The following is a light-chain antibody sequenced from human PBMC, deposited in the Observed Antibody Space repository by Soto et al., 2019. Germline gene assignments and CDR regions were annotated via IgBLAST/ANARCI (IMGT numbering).Light chain of an antibody. V-gene: IGKV1-13*02. J-gene: IGKJ4*01. CDR3: QQFDSYPLT. CDR2: DAS. CDR1: QAISSA. Sequence: AIQVTQSPSSLSASVGDRVTITCRASQAISSALVWYQQKPGKAPKLLIYDASTLESGVPSRFSGSGYGTDFSLTISSLQPEDFAVYYCQQFDSYPLTFGGGTKVEIK.